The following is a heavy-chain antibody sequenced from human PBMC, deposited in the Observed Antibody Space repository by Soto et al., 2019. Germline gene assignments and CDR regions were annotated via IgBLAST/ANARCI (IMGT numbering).Heavy chain of an antibody. CDR3: ARGLAAGDY. D-gene: IGHD6-13*01. V-gene: IGHV1-46*01. Sequence: ASVKVSCKASGYTFTNYYIHWVRQAPGQGLEWMAIINPSGGSTNYAQKFQGRVTLARDTFTNTVYMELSSLRSEDTAIYYCARGLAAGDYWGQGTLVTVSS. CDR2: INPSGGST. J-gene: IGHJ4*02. CDR1: GYTFTNYY.